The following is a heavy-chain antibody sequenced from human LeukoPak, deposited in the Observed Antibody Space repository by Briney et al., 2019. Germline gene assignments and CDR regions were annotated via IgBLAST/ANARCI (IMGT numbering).Heavy chain of an antibody. Sequence: PGGSLRLSCAASGWMHWVRQAPGKGLVWVSGINHDGTGTYYADSVKGRFTISRDNAKNTVYLQMNSLRAEDTAVYYCARGDYGDYVDYWGQGTLVTVSS. J-gene: IGHJ4*02. CDR2: INHDGTGT. V-gene: IGHV3-74*01. CDR3: ARGDYGDYVDY. CDR1: GW. D-gene: IGHD4-17*01.